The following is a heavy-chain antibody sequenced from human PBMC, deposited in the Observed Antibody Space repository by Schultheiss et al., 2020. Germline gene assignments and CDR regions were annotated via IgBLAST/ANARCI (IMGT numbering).Heavy chain of an antibody. V-gene: IGHV4-34*01. D-gene: IGHD3-22*01. CDR1: GGSFSGYY. CDR3: ARAFDSSAFPFDY. Sequence: SETLSLTCAVYGGSFSGYYWSWIRQPPGKGLEWIGEINHSGSTNYNPSLKSRVTISVDTSKNQFSLKLSSVTAADTAVYYCARAFDSSAFPFDYWGQGTLVTVSS. J-gene: IGHJ4*02. CDR2: INHSGST.